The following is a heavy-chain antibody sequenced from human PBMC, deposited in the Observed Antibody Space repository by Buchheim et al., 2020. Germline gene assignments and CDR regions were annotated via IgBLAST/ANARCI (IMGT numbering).Heavy chain of an antibody. J-gene: IGHJ5*02. CDR3: ARGLSITVTSDWFDP. V-gene: IGHV4-30-4*01. CDR1: GGSINSSDYY. CDR2: IYYSGTT. Sequence: QVQLQESGPGLVKPSQTLSLTCTVSGGSINSSDYYWNWIRQPPGKGLEWIGYIYYSGTTYYNPSLKSRVTISIATSKNQFSLRLNSVTAADTALYYCARGLSITVTSDWFDPWGQGIL. D-gene: IGHD4-11*01.